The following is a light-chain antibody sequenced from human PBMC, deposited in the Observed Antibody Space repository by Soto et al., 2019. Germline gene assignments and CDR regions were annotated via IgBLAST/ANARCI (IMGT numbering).Light chain of an antibody. CDR3: QQYNTDSYT. Sequence: DIQMTQSPSTLSASVGDRVTITCRASQSISNWLAWYQQRPGKAPKLLIYDASTLESWVPSRFSGSGSGTEFTLTISGLRPDDFATYYCQQYNTDSYTFGQGTKLEIK. J-gene: IGKJ2*01. CDR1: QSISNW. CDR2: DAS. V-gene: IGKV1-5*01.